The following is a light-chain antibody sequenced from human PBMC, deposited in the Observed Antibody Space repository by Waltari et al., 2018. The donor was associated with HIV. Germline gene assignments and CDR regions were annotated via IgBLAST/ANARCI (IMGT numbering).Light chain of an antibody. V-gene: IGLV3-27*01. Sequence: SYELTQPSSVSVFPGQTARINCSGVALTEKFAWRFQLQPGQAPMMVIFKDSDRPSGIPERFSGSSSGTTVTLVISGAQIEDEADYYCSSATDNNLGWVFGGGTKLTVL. CDR2: KDS. J-gene: IGLJ3*02. CDR3: SSATDNNLGWV. CDR1: ALTEKF.